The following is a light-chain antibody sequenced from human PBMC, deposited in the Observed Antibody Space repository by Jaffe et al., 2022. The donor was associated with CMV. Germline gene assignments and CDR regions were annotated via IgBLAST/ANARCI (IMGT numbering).Light chain of an antibody. CDR3: NSRDSSGNHP. V-gene: IGLV3-19*01. Sequence: SSELTQDPAVSVALGQTVRITCQGDSLRSYYASWYQQKPGQAPLLVFYGKNNRPSGIPDRFSGSSSGNTASLAITGAQAEDEADYYCNSRDSSGNHPFGGGTKLTVL. J-gene: IGLJ2*01. CDR2: GKN. CDR1: SLRSYY.